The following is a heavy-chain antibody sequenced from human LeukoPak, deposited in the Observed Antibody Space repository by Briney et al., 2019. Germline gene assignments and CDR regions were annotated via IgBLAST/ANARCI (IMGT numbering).Heavy chain of an antibody. V-gene: IGHV3-53*01. D-gene: IGHD6-19*01. CDR1: GFTVSTYY. CDR2: IYSGGST. CDR3: ARVRGGWYFDY. Sequence: GGSLRLSCAASGFTVSTYYMSWVRQAPGKGLEWVSVIYSGGSTYYSDSVKGRFTISRDNSKTTLYLQMNSLRAGDTAVYYCARVRGGWYFDYWGQGTLVTVSS. J-gene: IGHJ4*02.